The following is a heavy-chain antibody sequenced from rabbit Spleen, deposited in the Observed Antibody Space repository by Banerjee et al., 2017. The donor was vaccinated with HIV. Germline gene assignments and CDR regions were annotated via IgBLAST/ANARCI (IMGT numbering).Heavy chain of an antibody. D-gene: IGHD2-1*01. CDR2: IDVSKSGTP. V-gene: IGHV1S45*01. Sequence: QEQLEESGGDLVKPGASLTLTCKASGFDFSSSYWICWVPQAPGRGLEWIACIDVSKSGTPYYATWAKGRFTISKTSSTTVTLQMTSLTAADTATYFCARTVGGDSADNGLKLWGPGTLVTVS. CDR3: ARTVGGDSADNGLKL. CDR1: GFDFSSSYW. J-gene: IGHJ4*01.